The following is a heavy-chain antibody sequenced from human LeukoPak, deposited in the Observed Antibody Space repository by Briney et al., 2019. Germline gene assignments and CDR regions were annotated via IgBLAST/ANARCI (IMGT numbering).Heavy chain of an antibody. J-gene: IGHJ4*02. Sequence: GRSLRLSCAASGFTFSSYAMHWVRQAPGKGLEWVAVISYDGSNKYYADSVKGRFTISRDNSKNTLYLQMNSLRAEDTAVYYCARDSSDDGLYYFDYCGQGTLVSVSS. CDR1: GFTFSSYA. D-gene: IGHD1-1*01. CDR2: ISYDGSNK. V-gene: IGHV3-30*04. CDR3: ARDSSDDGLYYFDY.